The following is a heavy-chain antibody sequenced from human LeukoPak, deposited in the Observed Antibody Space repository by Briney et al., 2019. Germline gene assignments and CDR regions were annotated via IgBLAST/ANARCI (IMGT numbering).Heavy chain of an antibody. V-gene: IGHV4-4*07. J-gene: IGHJ4*02. Sequence: PSETPSLTCTVSGGSISSYYWSWIRQPAGKGLEWIGRIYTSGSTNYNPSLKSRVTMSVDTSKNQFSLKLSSVTAADTAVYYCARGYYDILTGYAYYFDYWGQGTLVTVSS. D-gene: IGHD3-9*01. CDR2: IYTSGST. CDR1: GGSISSYY. CDR3: ARGYYDILTGYAYYFDY.